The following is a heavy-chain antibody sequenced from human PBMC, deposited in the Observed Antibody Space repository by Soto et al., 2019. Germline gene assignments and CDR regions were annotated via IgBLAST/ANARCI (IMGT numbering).Heavy chain of an antibody. J-gene: IGHJ2*01. V-gene: IGHV3-30*18. CDR1: GVTFSTYA. D-gene: IGHD3-10*01. CDR3: AKNRGPGSYTNWSFDV. CDR2: ISYDGRNK. Sequence: GGSLRLSCAASGVTFSTYAMHWVRQAPGTGLEWAAVISYDGRNKYYADSVKGRFTISRDNSGNTLYLQMNSLRAEDTAIYFCAKNRGPGSYTNWSFDVWGRGTLVTVSS.